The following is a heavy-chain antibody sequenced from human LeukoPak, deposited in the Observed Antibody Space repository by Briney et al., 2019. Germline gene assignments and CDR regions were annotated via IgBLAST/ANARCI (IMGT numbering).Heavy chain of an antibody. CDR2: IYYSGST. D-gene: IGHD3-10*01. CDR3: ARAPYYYGSGSYYLGDY. Sequence: PSETLSLTCAVYGGSFSGYYWSWIRQPPGKGLEWIGYIYYSGSTYYNSSLKSRVTISVDTSKNQFSLKLSSVTAADTAVYYCARAPYYYGSGSYYLGDYWGQGTLVTVSS. J-gene: IGHJ4*02. V-gene: IGHV4-30-4*08. CDR1: GGSFSGYY.